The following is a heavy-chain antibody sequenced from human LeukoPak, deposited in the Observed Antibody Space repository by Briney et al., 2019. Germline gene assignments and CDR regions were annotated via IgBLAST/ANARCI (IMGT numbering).Heavy chain of an antibody. J-gene: IGHJ5*02. CDR1: GFTFSSYG. CDR3: AKALQTAMAPNWFDP. D-gene: IGHD5-18*01. CDR2: ISGSGGST. Sequence: GGTLRLSCAASGFTFSSYGMSWVRQAPGKGLEWVSAISGSGGSTYYADSVKGRFTISRDNSKNTLYLQMNSLRAEDTAVYYCAKALQTAMAPNWFDPWGQGTLVTVSS. V-gene: IGHV3-23*01.